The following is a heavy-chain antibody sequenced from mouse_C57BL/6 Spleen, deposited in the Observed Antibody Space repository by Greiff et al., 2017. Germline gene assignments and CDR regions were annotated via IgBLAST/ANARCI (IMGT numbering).Heavy chain of an antibody. D-gene: IGHD4-1*01. V-gene: IGHV5-6*01. Sequence: VQLKESGGDLVKPGGSLKLSCAASGFTFSSYGMSWVRQTPDKRLEWVATISSGGSYTYYPDSVKGRFTISRDNAKNTLYLQMSSLKSEDTAMYYCARQGNWDYFDSWGQDPTLTVSS. J-gene: IGHJ2*01. CDR3: ARQGNWDYFDS. CDR2: ISSGGSYT. CDR1: GFTFSSYG.